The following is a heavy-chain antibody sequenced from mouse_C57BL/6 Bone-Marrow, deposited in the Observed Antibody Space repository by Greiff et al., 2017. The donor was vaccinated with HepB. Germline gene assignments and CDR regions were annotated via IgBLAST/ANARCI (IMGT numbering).Heavy chain of an antibody. J-gene: IGHJ1*03. Sequence: VQLQQSGAELVKPGASVKMSCKASGYTFTSYWITWVKQRPGQGLEWIGDIYPGSGSTNYNEKFKSKATLTVDTSSSTAYMQLSSLTSDDSAVYYCARSGYYGPYWYFDVWGTGTTVTVSS. D-gene: IGHD1-1*01. CDR3: ARSGYYGPYWYFDV. CDR2: IYPGSGST. CDR1: GYTFTSYW. V-gene: IGHV1-55*01.